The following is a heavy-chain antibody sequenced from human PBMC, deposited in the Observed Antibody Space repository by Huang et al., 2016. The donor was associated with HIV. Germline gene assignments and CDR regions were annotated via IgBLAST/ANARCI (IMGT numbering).Heavy chain of an antibody. V-gene: IGHV3-49*05. CDR3: TRDSVYPNYYDGSGFYFDY. Sequence: EVQFVESGGGLVKPGRSLRLSCTASGFTFGNYGMSWFRQAPGKVLEWVGFIRSKDYSETTEYAASVKGRFTISRDDSKSIADLQMNSLKPEDTAVYYCTRDSVYPNYYDGSGFYFDYWGQGTLVTVSS. CDR1: GFTFGNYG. J-gene: IGHJ4*02. D-gene: IGHD3-22*01. CDR2: IRSKDYSETT.